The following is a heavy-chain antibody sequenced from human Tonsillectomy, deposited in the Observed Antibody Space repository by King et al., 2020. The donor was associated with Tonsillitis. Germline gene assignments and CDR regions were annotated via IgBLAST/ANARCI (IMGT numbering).Heavy chain of an antibody. J-gene: IGHJ5*02. V-gene: IGHV5-51*01. CDR3: ARLVCHRTIFGVVHQSTPPKNWFDP. Sequence: VQLVESGAEVKKPGESLKISCKGSGYSFTSYWIGWVRQMPGKGLEWMGIIYPGDSDTRYSPSFQGQVTISADKSISTAYLQWSSLKASDTAMYYCARLVCHRTIFGVVHQSTPPKNWFDPWGQGTLVTVSS. CDR2: IYPGDSDT. CDR1: GYSFTSYW. D-gene: IGHD3-3*01.